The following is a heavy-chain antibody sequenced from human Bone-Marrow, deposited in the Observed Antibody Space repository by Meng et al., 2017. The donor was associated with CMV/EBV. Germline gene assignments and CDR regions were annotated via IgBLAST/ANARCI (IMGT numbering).Heavy chain of an antibody. D-gene: IGHD3-16*02. CDR1: GFTFSSYG. Sequence: GESLKISCAASGFTFSSYGMHWVRQAPGKGLEWVAVIWYDGSNKYYADSVKGRFTISRDNSKNTLYLQMNSLRAEDTAVYYCAKDRDPIDYYGMDVWGQGTTVTVSS. J-gene: IGHJ6*02. CDR3: AKDRDPIDYYGMDV. V-gene: IGHV3-33*06. CDR2: IWYDGSNK.